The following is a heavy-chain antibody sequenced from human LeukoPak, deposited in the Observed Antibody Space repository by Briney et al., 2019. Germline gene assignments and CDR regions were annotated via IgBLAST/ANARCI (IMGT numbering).Heavy chain of an antibody. CDR2: VSAGSTT. D-gene: IGHD2-2*01. CDR3: TKGQPMFEY. CDR1: GFIFSNYA. V-gene: IGHV3-23*01. J-gene: IGHJ4*02. Sequence: GGSLRLFCAACGFIFSNYAMNWVRQAPGKGLEGVSTVSAGSTTYYADSVEGRVTISRDNSKNTLYLQMNSLKAEGTGLYYCTKGQPMFEYWGQGTLVTASS.